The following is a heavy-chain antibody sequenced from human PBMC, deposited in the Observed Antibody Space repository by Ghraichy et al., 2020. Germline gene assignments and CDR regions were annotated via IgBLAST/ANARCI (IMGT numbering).Heavy chain of an antibody. CDR1: GGSISSSSYY. J-gene: IGHJ3*02. Sequence: SPTLSLTCTVSGGSISSSSYYWGWIRQPPGKGLAWIGSIYYNESTYYNPSLKSRVTISVDTSKNQFSLKLSSVTAADTAEYYCARQLVTGIKGRGPFDIWGQGTMVTVSS. D-gene: IGHD1-20*01. V-gene: IGHV4-39*01. CDR3: ARQLVTGIKGRGPFDI. CDR2: IYYNEST.